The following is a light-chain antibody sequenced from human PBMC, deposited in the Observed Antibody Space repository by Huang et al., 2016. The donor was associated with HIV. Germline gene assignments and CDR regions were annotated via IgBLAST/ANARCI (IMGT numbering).Light chain of an antibody. CDR1: QSVSSN. V-gene: IGKV3-15*01. Sequence: EIVMTQSPATLSVSPGERATLSCRASQSVSSNLAWYQQKPCQAPRLLIYCASTRATGIPARFSGSGSWTEFTLIISSLQSEDFAAYFCQQYNNWPPYTFGQGTKLEIK. J-gene: IGKJ2*01. CDR2: CAS. CDR3: QQYNNWPPYT.